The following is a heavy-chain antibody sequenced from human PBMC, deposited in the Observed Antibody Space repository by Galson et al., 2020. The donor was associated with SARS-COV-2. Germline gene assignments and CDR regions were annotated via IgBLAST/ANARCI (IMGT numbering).Heavy chain of an antibody. D-gene: IGHD3-3*01. CDR2: ISGSGGST. Sequence: GGSLRLSCAASGFTFSSYAMSWVRQAPGKGLEWVSAISGSGGSTYYADSVKGRFTISRDNSKNTLYLQMNSLRAEDTAVYYCAKASDYDFWSGSPGEDYWGQGTLVTVSS. V-gene: IGHV3-23*01. CDR3: AKASDYDFWSGSPGEDY. J-gene: IGHJ4*02. CDR1: GFTFSSYA.